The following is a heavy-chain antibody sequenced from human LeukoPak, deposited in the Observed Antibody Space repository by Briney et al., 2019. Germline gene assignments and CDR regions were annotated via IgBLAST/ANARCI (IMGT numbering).Heavy chain of an antibody. D-gene: IGHD1-1*01. CDR1: GYTFAAYG. V-gene: IGHV1-18*01. Sequence: GASVKVSCKTSGYTFAAYGLNWVRQAPGQGLEWMGRITTYNDKANYAQKFQGRVTLTTDTSTNTAFMELRSLRPDDTAIYFCARDLRGNVHFDYWGQGTLVTVSS. CDR2: ITTYNDKA. CDR3: ARDLRGNVHFDY. J-gene: IGHJ4*02.